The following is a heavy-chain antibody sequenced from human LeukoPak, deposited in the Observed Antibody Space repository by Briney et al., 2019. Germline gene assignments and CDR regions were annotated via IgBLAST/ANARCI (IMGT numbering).Heavy chain of an antibody. D-gene: IGHD3-3*01. V-gene: IGHV3-48*04. CDR1: GFTFSSYS. Sequence: PGGSLRLSCAASGFTFSSYSMNWVRQAPGKGLEWVSYISSSSSTIYYADSVKGRFTISRDNAKNSLYLQMNSLRAEDTAVYYCARDAYLLSGYYSSADDYWGQGTLVTVSS. J-gene: IGHJ4*02. CDR3: ARDAYLLSGYYSSADDY. CDR2: ISSSSSTI.